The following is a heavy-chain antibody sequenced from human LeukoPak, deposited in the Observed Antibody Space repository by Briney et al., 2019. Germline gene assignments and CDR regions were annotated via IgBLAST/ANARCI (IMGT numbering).Heavy chain of an antibody. D-gene: IGHD6-19*01. J-gene: IGHJ4*02. CDR3: IVLAVAGTFGFDY. Sequence: GGSLRLSCAASGFTFSTYGMTWVRQAPGKGLEWVSAISGSGGSTYYADSVKGRFTISRDNSKNTLFLQMNSLRAEDTAVYYCIVLAVAGTFGFDYWGQGTLVTVSS. CDR2: ISGSGGST. CDR1: GFTFSTYG. V-gene: IGHV3-23*01.